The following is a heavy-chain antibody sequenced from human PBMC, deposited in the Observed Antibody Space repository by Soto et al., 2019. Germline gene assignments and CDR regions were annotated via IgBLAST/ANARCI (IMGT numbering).Heavy chain of an antibody. CDR2: INAANGNT. D-gene: IGHD5-18*01. CDR3: ARDRSYGPSLFLDY. Sequence: GASVKVSCKASGYTFTTYATHWVRQAPGQRLEWMGWINAANGNTKYSQKFQGRVTITRDTSASTAYMELRSLRSDDTAVYYCARDRSYGPSLFLDYWGQGTLVTVSS. CDR1: GYTFTTYA. V-gene: IGHV1-3*01. J-gene: IGHJ4*02.